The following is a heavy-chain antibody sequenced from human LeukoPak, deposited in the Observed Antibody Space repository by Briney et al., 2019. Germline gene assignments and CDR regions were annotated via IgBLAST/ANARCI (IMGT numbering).Heavy chain of an antibody. Sequence: PGGSLRLSCAASGFTFYDYAMHWVRQAPGKGLEWVSGISWNSGSIGYADSVKGRFTISRDNAKNTLYLQMNSLRAEDTAVYYCARRSSGSPPYYFGYWGQGTLVTVSS. CDR3: ARRSSGSPPYYFGY. CDR2: ISWNSGSI. V-gene: IGHV3-9*01. J-gene: IGHJ4*02. CDR1: GFTFYDYA. D-gene: IGHD1-26*01.